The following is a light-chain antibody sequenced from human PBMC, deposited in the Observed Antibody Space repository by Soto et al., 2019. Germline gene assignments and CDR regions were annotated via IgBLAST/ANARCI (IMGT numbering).Light chain of an antibody. CDR2: DVS. V-gene: IGLV2-14*01. CDR3: SSYTSSSTHL. Sequence: QSVLTQPASVSGSPGQSITISCTGTSSDVGGYNYVSWYQQHPGKAPKLMIYDVSNRPSGVSNRFSGSKSGNTASLTTSGLQAEDEADYYCSSYTSSSTHLFGGGTQLTVL. CDR1: SSDVGGYNY. J-gene: IGLJ7*01.